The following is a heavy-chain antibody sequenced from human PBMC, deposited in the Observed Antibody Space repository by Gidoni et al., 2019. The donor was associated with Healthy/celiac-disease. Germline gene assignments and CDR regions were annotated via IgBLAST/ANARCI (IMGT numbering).Heavy chain of an antibody. Sequence: EVQLVESGGGLVQPGGSLRLSCAASGFTFSDHYMDWVRQAPGKGLEWVGRTRNKANSYTTEYAASVKGRFTISRDDSKNSLYLQMNSLKTEDTAVYYCARAPRGYYGMDVWGQGTTVTVSS. CDR3: ARAPRGYYGMDV. CDR2: TRNKANSYTT. D-gene: IGHD3-16*01. V-gene: IGHV3-72*01. CDR1: GFTFSDHY. J-gene: IGHJ6*02.